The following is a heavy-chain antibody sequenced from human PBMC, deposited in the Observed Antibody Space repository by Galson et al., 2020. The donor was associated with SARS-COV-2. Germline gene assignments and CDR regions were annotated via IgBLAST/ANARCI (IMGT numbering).Heavy chain of an antibody. V-gene: IGHV4-34*01. J-gene: IGHJ5*02. CDR3: ARGWSPDGDYGFDP. CDR2: INHSGST. CDR1: GGSFSGYY. D-gene: IGHD4-17*01. Sequence: SETLSLTCAVYGGSFSGYYWSWIRQPPGKGLEWIGEINHSGSTNYNPSLKSRVTISVDTSKNQFSLKLSSVTAADTAVYYCARGWSPDGDYGFDPWSQGTLVTVSS.